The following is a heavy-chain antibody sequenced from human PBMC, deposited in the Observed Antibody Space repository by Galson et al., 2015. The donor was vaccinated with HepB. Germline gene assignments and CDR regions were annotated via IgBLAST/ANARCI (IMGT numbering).Heavy chain of an antibody. CDR1: GFLFNVEA. CDR2: TSYDDNTK. J-gene: IGHJ6*02. D-gene: IGHD3/OR15-3a*01. Sequence: SLRLSCAASGFLFNVEAMYWVRRAPDKGLEFVAATSYDDNTKYYADSVRGRFTISRDNSKNTLYLQMNSLRLEDTGLYYCAKDWGLDVWGQGTTVTVSS. CDR3: AKDWGLDV. V-gene: IGHV3-30*04.